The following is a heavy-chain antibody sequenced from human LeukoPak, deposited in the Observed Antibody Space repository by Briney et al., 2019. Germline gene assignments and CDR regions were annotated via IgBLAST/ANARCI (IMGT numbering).Heavy chain of an antibody. V-gene: IGHV3-43*01. J-gene: IGHJ6*03. CDR3: AKEGGSGLGATTPYYYYYYMDV. D-gene: IGHD5-12*01. Sequence: GGSLRRSCAASGFTFDDYTMHWVRQAPGKGLEWVSLISWDGGSTYYADSVKGRFTISRDNSKNSLYLQMNSLRTEDTALYYCAKEGGSGLGATTPYYYYYYMDVWGKGTTVTVSS. CDR2: ISWDGGST. CDR1: GFTFDDYT.